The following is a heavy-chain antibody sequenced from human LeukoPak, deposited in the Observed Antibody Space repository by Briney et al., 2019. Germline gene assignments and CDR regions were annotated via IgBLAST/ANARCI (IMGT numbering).Heavy chain of an antibody. CDR3: ARQPDYGREDV. CDR1: GGSISSGSYY. CDR2: IYYSGST. Sequence: SQTLSLTCTVSGGSISSGSYYWSWIRQPAGKGLEWIGRIYYSGSTYYNPSLKSRVTISVDTSKDQFSLKLSSVTAADTAVYYCARQPDYGREDVWGKGTTVTVSS. V-gene: IGHV4-61*02. D-gene: IGHD4-17*01. J-gene: IGHJ6*04.